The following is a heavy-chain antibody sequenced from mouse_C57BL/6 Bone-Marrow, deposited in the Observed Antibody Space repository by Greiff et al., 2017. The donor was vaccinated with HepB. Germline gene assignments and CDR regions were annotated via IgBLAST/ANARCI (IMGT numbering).Heavy chain of an antibody. J-gene: IGHJ4*01. CDR1: GFSLTSYG. D-gene: IGHD2-4*01. Sequence: VNVVESGPGLVQPSQSLSITCTVSGFSLTSYGVHWVRQSPGKGLEWLGVIWRGGSTDYNAAFMSRLSITKDNSKSQVVFKMNSLHADDTAIYYCAKRGYDYDDYYAMDYWGQGTSVTVSS. CDR3: AKRGYDYDDYYAMDY. V-gene: IGHV2-5*01. CDR2: IWRGGST.